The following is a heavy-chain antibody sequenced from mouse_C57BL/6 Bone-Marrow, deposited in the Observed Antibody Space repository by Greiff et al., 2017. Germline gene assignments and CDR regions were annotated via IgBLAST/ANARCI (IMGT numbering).Heavy chain of an antibody. CDR3: ARRAQAYYAMDY. Sequence: EVQLQQSGGDLVKPGGSLKLSCAASGFTFSSYGMSWVRQTPDKRLEWVATISSGGSYTYYPDRVKGRFTISRDNAKNTLYLQMSRLKSEDTAMYYCARRAQAYYAMDYWGQGTSVTVSS. V-gene: IGHV5-6*01. D-gene: IGHD3-2*02. CDR1: GFTFSSYG. J-gene: IGHJ4*01. CDR2: ISSGGSYT.